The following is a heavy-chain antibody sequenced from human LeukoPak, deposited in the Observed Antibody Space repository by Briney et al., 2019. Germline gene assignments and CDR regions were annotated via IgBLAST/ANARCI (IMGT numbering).Heavy chain of an antibody. CDR2: INHSGST. J-gene: IGHJ4*02. CDR1: GGSFSGYY. V-gene: IGHV4-34*01. Sequence: SETLSLTCAVYGGSFSGYYWSWIRQPPGKGLEWIGEINHSGSTNYNPSLKSRVTISVDTSKNQFSLKLSSVTAADTAVYYCARGSVDFWSGFAWGYWGQGTLVTVSS. D-gene: IGHD3-3*01. CDR3: ARGSVDFWSGFAWGY.